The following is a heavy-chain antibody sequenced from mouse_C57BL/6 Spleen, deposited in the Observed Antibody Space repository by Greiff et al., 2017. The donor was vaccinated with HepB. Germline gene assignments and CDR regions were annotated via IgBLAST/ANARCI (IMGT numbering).Heavy chain of an antibody. CDR3: ARGRSYYSNPYWYFDV. CDR2: INPNNGGT. J-gene: IGHJ1*03. CDR1: GYTFTDYN. D-gene: IGHD2-5*01. Sequence: EVQLQQSGPELVKPGASVKMSCKASGYTFTDYNMHWVKQSHGKSLEWIGYINPNNGGTSYNQKFKGKATLTVNKSSSTAYMELRSLTSEDSAVYYCARGRSYYSNPYWYFDVWGTGTTVTVSS. V-gene: IGHV1-22*01.